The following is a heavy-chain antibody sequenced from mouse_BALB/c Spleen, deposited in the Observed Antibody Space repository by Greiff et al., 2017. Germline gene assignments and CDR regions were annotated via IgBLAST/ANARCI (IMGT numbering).Heavy chain of an antibody. V-gene: IGHV5-9-3*01. CDR1: GFTFSSYA. CDR3: ARRATVVDAMDY. Sequence: EVKLMESGGGLVKPGGSLKLSCAASGFTFSSYAMSWVRQTPEKRLEWVATISSGGSYTYYPDSVKGRFTISRDNAKNTLYLQMSSLRSEDTAMYYCARRATVVDAMDYWGQGTSVTVSS. CDR2: ISSGGSYT. J-gene: IGHJ4*01. D-gene: IGHD1-1*01.